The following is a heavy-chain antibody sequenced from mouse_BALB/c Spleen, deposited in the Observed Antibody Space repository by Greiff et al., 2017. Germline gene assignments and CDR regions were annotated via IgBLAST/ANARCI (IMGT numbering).Heavy chain of an antibody. CDR3: ARWGTTVVEGWYFDV. Sequence: VQLKQSGPGLVKPSQSLSLTCTVTGYSITSDYAWNWIRQFPGNKLEWMGYISYSGSTSYNPSLKSRISITRDTSKNQFFLQLNSVTTEDTATYYCARWGTTVVEGWYFDVWGAGTTVTVSS. J-gene: IGHJ1*01. D-gene: IGHD1-1*01. CDR1: GYSITSDYA. CDR2: ISYSGST. V-gene: IGHV3-2*02.